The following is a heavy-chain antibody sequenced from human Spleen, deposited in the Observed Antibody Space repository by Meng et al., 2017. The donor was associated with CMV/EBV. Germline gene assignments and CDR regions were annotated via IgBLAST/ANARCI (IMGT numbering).Heavy chain of an antibody. CDR1: GYTFTAHY. J-gene: IGHJ3*02. D-gene: IGHD1-26*01. V-gene: IGHV1-2*02. CDR3: ARAAQYSGSYNDAFDI. Sequence: ASVKVSCKASGYTFTAHYFHWVRQAPGQGLEWMGWIHPHRGDTNYAQQFQGRVTLTRDTSISTAYMELSRLRSDDTAVYYCARAAQYSGSYNDAFDIWGQGTMVTVSS. CDR2: IHPHRGDT.